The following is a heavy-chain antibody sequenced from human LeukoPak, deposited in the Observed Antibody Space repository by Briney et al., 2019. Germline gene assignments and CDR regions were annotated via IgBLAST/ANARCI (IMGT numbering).Heavy chain of an antibody. J-gene: IGHJ4*02. CDR3: AREGSGDNTFDY. CDR2: INTDGSHT. CDR1: GFTFSSYW. V-gene: IGHV3-74*01. D-gene: IGHD4-17*01. Sequence: GGSLRLSCAASGFTFSSYWMHWVRRAPGKGLVWVSRINTDGSHTRYADSVKGRFTISRDNAKNTLYLQMNSLRAEDTAVYYCAREGSGDNTFDYWGQGSLVTVSS.